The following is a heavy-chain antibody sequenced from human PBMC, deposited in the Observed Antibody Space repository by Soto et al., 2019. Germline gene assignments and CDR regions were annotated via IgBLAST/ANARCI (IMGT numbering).Heavy chain of an antibody. J-gene: IGHJ6*02. D-gene: IGHD3-9*01. CDR2: IYYSGST. V-gene: IGHV4-59*01. CDR1: GGSISSYY. CDR3: ARVLRYFDWLLTPPTYYGMDV. Sequence: SETLSLTCTVSGGSISSYYWSWIRQPPGKGLEWIGYIYYSGSTNYNPSLKSRVTISVDTSKNQFSLKLSSVTAADTAVYYCARVLRYFDWLLTPPTYYGMDVWGQGTTVTAP.